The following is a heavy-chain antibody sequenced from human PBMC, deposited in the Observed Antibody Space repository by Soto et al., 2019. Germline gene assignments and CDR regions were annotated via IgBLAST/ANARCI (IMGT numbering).Heavy chain of an antibody. Sequence: SVKVSCKASGGTFSSYTISWVRQAPGQGLEWMGRIIPILGIANYAQKFQGRVTITADKSTSTAYMELSSLRSEDTAVYYCARALAAAGTDMDVWGKGTTVTVSS. V-gene: IGHV1-69*02. CDR3: ARALAAAGTDMDV. CDR2: IIPILGIA. D-gene: IGHD6-13*01. CDR1: GGTFSSYT. J-gene: IGHJ6*03.